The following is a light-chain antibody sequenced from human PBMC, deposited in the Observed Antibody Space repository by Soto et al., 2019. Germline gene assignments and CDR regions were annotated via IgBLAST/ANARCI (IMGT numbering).Light chain of an antibody. J-gene: IGKJ5*01. CDR3: QQRSNWPSIT. CDR2: DAS. Sequence: EIVLTQSPGTVSLSPGARAPLSCRASQSLTNNYFAWYQQKPGQAPRLLIYDASNRATGIPARFSGSGSGTDFTLTINSLEPEDSAVYYCQQRSNWPSITFGQGTRLEIK. CDR1: QSLTNNY. V-gene: IGKV3-11*01.